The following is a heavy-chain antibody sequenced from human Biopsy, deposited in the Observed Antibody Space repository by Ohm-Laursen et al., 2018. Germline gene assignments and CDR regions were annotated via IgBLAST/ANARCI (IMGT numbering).Heavy chain of an antibody. CDR3: ATKLTGYFHH. Sequence: SSVKVSCKVPGGTFSNYGVNWVRQAPGQGLEWLGGNIPILGTGSYAQKFQDRVTVAADTSTSTATMELRSLRSDDTAVYYCATKLTGYFHHWGQGTLVIVSS. CDR1: GGTFSNYG. J-gene: IGHJ1*01. D-gene: IGHD3-9*01. CDR2: NIPILGTG. V-gene: IGHV1-69*06.